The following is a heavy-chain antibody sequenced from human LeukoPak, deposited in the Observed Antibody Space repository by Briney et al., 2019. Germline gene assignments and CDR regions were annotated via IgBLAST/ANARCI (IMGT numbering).Heavy chain of an antibody. V-gene: IGHV1-18*01. CDR2: ISAYNGNT. CDR3: ARLYHDSSGYYRDY. J-gene: IGHJ4*02. CDR1: GYTFTSYG. Sequence: EASVKVSCKASGYTFTSYGISWVRQAPGQGLEWMGWISAYNGNTNYAQKLQGRVTMTTDTSTSTAYMELRSLRSDDTAVYYCARLYHDSSGYYRDYWGQGTLVTVSS. D-gene: IGHD3-22*01.